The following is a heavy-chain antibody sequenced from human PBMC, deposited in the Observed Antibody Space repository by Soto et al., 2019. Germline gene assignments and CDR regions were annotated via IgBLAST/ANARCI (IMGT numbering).Heavy chain of an antibody. J-gene: IGHJ4*02. D-gene: IGHD3-10*01. CDR1: GCSISSRGHY. V-gene: IGHV4-31*03. CDR2: IYFNGST. CDR3: ARVTRITLIRGVPDY. Sequence: SDTLSLTCTVSGCSISSRGHYRNWVRQHPGKGLEWIGYIYFNGSTYYNPSLKSRVTISLDTSKSQFSLKLSSVTAADTAVYYCARVTRITLIRGVPDYWGQGTLVTVSS.